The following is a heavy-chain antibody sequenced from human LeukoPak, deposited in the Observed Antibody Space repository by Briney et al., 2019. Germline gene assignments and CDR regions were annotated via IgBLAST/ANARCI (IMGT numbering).Heavy chain of an antibody. CDR1: GFTFSSYA. D-gene: IGHD4-23*01. CDR2: IYYSGST. V-gene: IGHV4-31*02. J-gene: IGHJ4*02. Sequence: LRLSCAASGFTFSSYAMSWVRQAPGKGLEWIGYIYYSGSTYYNPSLKSRLTISVDTSKNQFSLKLSSVTAADTAVYYCARTTVVAKYFDYWGQGTLVTVSS. CDR3: ARTTVVAKYFDY.